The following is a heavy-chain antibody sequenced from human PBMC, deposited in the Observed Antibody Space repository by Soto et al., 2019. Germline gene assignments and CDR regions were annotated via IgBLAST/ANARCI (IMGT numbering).Heavy chain of an antibody. CDR1: GFTFSTYS. CDR2: ISSSSSYI. J-gene: IGHJ3*02. V-gene: IGHV3-21*01. D-gene: IGHD3-10*01. Sequence: PGGSLRLSCAASGFTFSTYSMNWVRQAPGKGLEWVSSISSSSSYIYYADSVKGRFTISRDNAKNSLYLQMNSLRAEDTAVYYCARDRGGDLTAFDIWGQGTMVTVSS. CDR3: ARDRGGDLTAFDI.